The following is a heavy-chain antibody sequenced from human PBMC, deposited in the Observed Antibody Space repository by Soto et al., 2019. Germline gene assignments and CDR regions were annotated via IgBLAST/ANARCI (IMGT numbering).Heavy chain of an antibody. Sequence: LKISCKGSGYSFTSYWISWVRQMPGKGLEWMGRIDPSDSYTNYSPSFQGHVTISADKSISTAYLQWSSLKASDTAMYYCARHLEGSGSYWNYYGMDVWGQGTTVTVSS. CDR3: ARHLEGSGSYWNYYGMDV. J-gene: IGHJ6*02. V-gene: IGHV5-10-1*01. CDR1: GYSFTSYW. D-gene: IGHD3-10*01. CDR2: IDPSDSYT.